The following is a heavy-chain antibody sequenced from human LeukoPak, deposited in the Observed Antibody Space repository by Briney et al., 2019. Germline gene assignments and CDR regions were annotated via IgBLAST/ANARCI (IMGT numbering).Heavy chain of an antibody. D-gene: IGHD3-3*02. J-gene: IGHJ4*02. CDR2: IKHDGSEK. CDR3: ARGHHFWSGFYYFEY. Sequence: GGSLRLSCEASGFDFSNYYMSWVRQAPGKGLEWVANIKHDGSEKYYVDSVKGRFTISRDNTKKSLYLQMNSLRADDTAVYYCARGHHFWSGFYYFEYWGQGSLVIVSS. CDR1: GFDFSNYY. V-gene: IGHV3-7*04.